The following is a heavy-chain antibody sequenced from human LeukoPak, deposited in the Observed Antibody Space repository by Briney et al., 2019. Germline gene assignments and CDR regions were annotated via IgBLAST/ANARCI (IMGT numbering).Heavy chain of an antibody. V-gene: IGHV1-46*01. J-gene: IGHJ5*02. CDR1: GYTFTNYY. D-gene: IGHD2-8*01. CDR3: ARVEPQYCTNGVCYPGWFDP. CDR2: INPSGGTT. Sequence: ASVKVSCKASGYTFTNYYMHWVRQAPGQGLEWMGIINPSGGTTTYAQKFQGRVTMTRDMSTSTVYMELSSLRSEDTAVYYCARVEPQYCTNGVCYPGWFDPWGQGTLVTVSS.